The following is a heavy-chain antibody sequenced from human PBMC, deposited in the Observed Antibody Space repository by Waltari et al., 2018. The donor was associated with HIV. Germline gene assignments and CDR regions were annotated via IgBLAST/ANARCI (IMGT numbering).Heavy chain of an antibody. Sequence: QLQLQESGPGLVKPSETLSLTCTVSGGSISSSSYYWGWIRQPPGKGLEWIGSIYYSGSTYYNPSLKSRVTISVDTSKNQFSLKLSSVTAADTAVYYCARVGVDTAMPAGWCDPWGQGTLVTVSS. D-gene: IGHD5-18*01. CDR2: IYYSGST. CDR1: GGSISSSSYY. CDR3: ARVGVDTAMPAGWCDP. J-gene: IGHJ5*02. V-gene: IGHV4-39*07.